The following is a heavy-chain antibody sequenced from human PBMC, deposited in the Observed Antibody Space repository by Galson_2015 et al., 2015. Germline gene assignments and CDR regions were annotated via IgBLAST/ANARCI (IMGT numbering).Heavy chain of an antibody. D-gene: IGHD3-3*01. J-gene: IGHJ6*02. CDR2: IYYSGST. CDR3: ARAGIGDFWSGYYLYYGMDV. V-gene: IGHV4-59*01. Sequence: PGKGLEWIGYIYYSGSTNYNPSLKSRVTISVDTSKNQFSLKLSSVTAADTAVYYCARAGIGDFWSGYYLYYGMDVWGQGTTVTVSS.